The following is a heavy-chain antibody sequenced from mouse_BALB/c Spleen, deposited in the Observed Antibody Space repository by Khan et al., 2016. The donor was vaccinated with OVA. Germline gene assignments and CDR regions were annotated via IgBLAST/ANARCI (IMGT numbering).Heavy chain of an antibody. V-gene: IGHV1S132*01. CDR2: IFPGTGTP. D-gene: IGHD2-1*01. CDR1: GYTFTSYW. CDR3: ARGYFGNYEFAY. Sequence: QVQLKQPGAELVKPGASVKLSCKTSGYTFTSYWIQWVKQRPGQGLGWIGQIFPGTGTPYYNENFKGTATLTVDTSSNTAYMQFSSLTSEDSAVYCCARGYFGNYEFAYWGQGTLVTVSP. J-gene: IGHJ3*01.